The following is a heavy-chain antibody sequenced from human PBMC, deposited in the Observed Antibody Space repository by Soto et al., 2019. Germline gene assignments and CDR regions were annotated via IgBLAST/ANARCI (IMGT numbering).Heavy chain of an antibody. Sequence: QVQLVQSGAEVKKPGSSVKVSCKASGGTFSSYTISWVRQAPGQGLEWMGRIIPILGIANYAQKFQGRVTITADKSTSTAYMELSSLRSEDTAVYYCALHTGIAVAVIGYWGQGTLVTVSS. CDR2: IIPILGIA. CDR3: ALHTGIAVAVIGY. D-gene: IGHD6-19*01. V-gene: IGHV1-69*02. J-gene: IGHJ4*02. CDR1: GGTFSSYT.